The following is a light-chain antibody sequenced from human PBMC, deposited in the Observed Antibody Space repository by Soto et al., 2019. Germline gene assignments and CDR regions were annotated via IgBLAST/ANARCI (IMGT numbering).Light chain of an antibody. CDR2: WAS. J-gene: IGKJ1*01. CDR1: QSLLYSSNNKNY. CDR3: QQYYSPPWT. V-gene: IGKV4-1*01. Sequence: DIVMTQTPDSLAVSLGERATINCKSSQSLLYSSNNKNYLGWYQRKPGQPPNLLIHWASNRESGVPDRFSGSGSGTDLTLTISSLQAEDVAVYYCQQYYSPPWTFGQGTKVEIK.